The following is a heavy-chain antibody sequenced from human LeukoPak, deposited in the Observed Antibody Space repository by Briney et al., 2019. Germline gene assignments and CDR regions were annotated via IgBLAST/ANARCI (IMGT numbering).Heavy chain of an antibody. D-gene: IGHD2-8*01. V-gene: IGHV3-23*01. CDR3: AKDTSIGRYCTNGVCSPFDY. J-gene: IGHJ4*02. Sequence: GGSLRLSCAAPGFTFSSYAMSWVRQAPGKGLEWVSAISDSGGSTYDAGSVKGRFTISRDNSKNTLYLQMNSLRAEDTAVYYCAKDTSIGRYCTNGVCSPFDYWGQGTLVTVSS. CDR2: ISDSGGST. CDR1: GFTFSSYA.